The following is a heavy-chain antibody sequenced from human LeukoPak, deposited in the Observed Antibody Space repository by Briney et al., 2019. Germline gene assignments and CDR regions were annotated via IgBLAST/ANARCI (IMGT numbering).Heavy chain of an antibody. Sequence: TSETLSLTCTVSGGSISSSSYYWGWIRQPPGKGLEWIGSIYYSGSTYYNPSLKSRVTISVDTSKNQFSLKLSSVTAADTAVYYCARHRYYDILTDENWFDPWGQGTLVTVSS. J-gene: IGHJ5*02. CDR3: ARHRYYDILTDENWFDP. CDR2: IYYSGST. V-gene: IGHV4-39*01. CDR1: GGSISSSSYY. D-gene: IGHD3-9*01.